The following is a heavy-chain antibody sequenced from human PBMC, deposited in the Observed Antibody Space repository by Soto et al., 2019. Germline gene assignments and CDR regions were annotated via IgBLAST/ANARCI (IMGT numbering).Heavy chain of an antibody. CDR3: ARDPQLLHHYYYGMDV. Sequence: QVQLVQSGAEVKKPGSSVKVSCKASGGTFSSYAISWVRQAPGQGLEWMGGIIPIFGTANYAQKFQGRVTITSDETTTXAYMELSSLRSEDTAVYYCARDPQLLHHYYYGMDVWGQGTTVTVSS. CDR2: IIPIFGTA. D-gene: IGHD1-1*01. CDR1: GGTFSSYA. V-gene: IGHV1-69*05. J-gene: IGHJ6*02.